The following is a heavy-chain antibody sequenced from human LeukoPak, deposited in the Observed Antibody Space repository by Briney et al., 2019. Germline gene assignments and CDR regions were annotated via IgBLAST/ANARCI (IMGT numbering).Heavy chain of an antibody. J-gene: IGHJ5*02. CDR2: INPSGGST. CDR3: ARNHGSGRGEWFDP. V-gene: IGHV1-46*01. CDR1: GYTFTSYY. Sequence: ASVKVSCKASGYTFTSYYMHWVRQAPGQGLEWRGIINPSGGSTSYAQKFQGRVNMTRDMSTSTVYMELSSLSSEDTAVYYCARNHGSGRGEWFDPWGRGTLVTVSS. D-gene: IGHD3-10*01.